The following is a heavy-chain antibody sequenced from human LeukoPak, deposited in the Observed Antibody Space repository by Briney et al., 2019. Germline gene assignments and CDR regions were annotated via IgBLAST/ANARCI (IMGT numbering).Heavy chain of an antibody. CDR1: GFTFSGSA. Sequence: GGSLRLSCAASGFTFSGSAMHWVRQASGKGLEWVGRIRSKANSYATAYAASVKGRFTISRDDSKNTAYLQMNSLETEDTAVYYCARGILAKTTVTYDPDDAFDIWGQGTMVTVS. CDR2: IRSKANSYAT. J-gene: IGHJ3*02. CDR3: ARGILAKTTVTYDPDDAFDI. D-gene: IGHD4-17*01. V-gene: IGHV3-73*01.